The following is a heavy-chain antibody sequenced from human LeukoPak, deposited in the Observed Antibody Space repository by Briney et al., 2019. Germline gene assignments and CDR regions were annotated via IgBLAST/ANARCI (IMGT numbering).Heavy chain of an antibody. CDR2: IYYSGST. CDR1: GGAINNGGYY. CDR3: ARVVPMRGAYGKVWGEYFDY. Sequence: SQTLSLTCTVSGGAINNGGYYWSWIRQHPGKGLEWIGYIYYSGSTYYNPSLKSRITISVDTSKNRFSLKLSSLTAADTAVYYCARVVPMRGAYGKVWGEYFDYGGQGTLVTVSS. V-gene: IGHV4-31*03. D-gene: IGHD3-16*01. J-gene: IGHJ4*02.